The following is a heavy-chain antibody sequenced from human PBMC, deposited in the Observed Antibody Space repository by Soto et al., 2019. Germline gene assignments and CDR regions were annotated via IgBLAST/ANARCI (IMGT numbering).Heavy chain of an antibody. CDR2: ISAFNGET. D-gene: IGHD6-19*01. CDR1: GFTFSDYG. Sequence: ASVKVSCKASGFTFSDYGFSWVLQAPGRGLEWMGWISAFNGETNYTQKSEGRVALTTDAATATAYMELTSLTVDDTAVYYCVRDQQWLLPVPLNFDYWGQGTVVTVSS. V-gene: IGHV1-18*01. J-gene: IGHJ4*02. CDR3: VRDQQWLLPVPLNFDY.